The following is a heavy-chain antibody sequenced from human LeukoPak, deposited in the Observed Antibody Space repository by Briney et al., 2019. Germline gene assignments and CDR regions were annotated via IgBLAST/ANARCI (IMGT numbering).Heavy chain of an antibody. D-gene: IGHD6-13*01. J-gene: IGHJ6*02. V-gene: IGHV1-18*01. CDR2: ISAYNGNT. CDR3: ARDSPQPDIAAAYYGMDV. CDR1: GYTFTSYG. Sequence: ASVKVSCKASGYTFTSYGISWVRQAPGQGLEWMGWISAYNGNTNYAQKLQGRVTMTTDTSTSTAYMELRSLRSDDTAVYYCARDSPQPDIAAAYYGMDVWGQGTTVTVSS.